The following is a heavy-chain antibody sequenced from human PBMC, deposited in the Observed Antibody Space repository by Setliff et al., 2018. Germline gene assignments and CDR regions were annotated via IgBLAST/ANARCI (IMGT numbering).Heavy chain of an antibody. V-gene: IGHV1-3*01. Sequence: ASVKVSCKASGYTFTTYAMSWMRQAPGQGLEWMGWINAANGNTKYSQKFQGRVTITRDTSASTVYMELSSLTSEDTAVYYCVREGVDTRSSTDYRYYMDVWGKGTTVTVSS. CDR1: GYTFTTYA. CDR3: VREGVDTRSSTDYRYYMDV. D-gene: IGHD5-18*01. CDR2: INAANGNT. J-gene: IGHJ6*03.